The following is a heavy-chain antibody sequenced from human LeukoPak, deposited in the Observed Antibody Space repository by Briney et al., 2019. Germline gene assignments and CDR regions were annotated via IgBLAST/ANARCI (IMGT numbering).Heavy chain of an antibody. V-gene: IGHV1-2*04. CDR2: INPNSGGT. J-gene: IGHJ6*02. Sequence: ASVKVSCKASGYTFTGYYMHWVRQAPGQGLEWMGRINPNSGGTNYAQKFQGWVTMTRDTSISTAYMELSRLRSGDTAVYYCARDLEAVAGGNYYGMDVWGQGTTVTVSS. CDR1: GYTFTGYY. D-gene: IGHD6-19*01. CDR3: ARDLEAVAGGNYYGMDV.